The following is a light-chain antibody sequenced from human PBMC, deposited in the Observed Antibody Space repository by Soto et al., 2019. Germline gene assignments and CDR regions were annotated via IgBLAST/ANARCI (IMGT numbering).Light chain of an antibody. CDR3: SSFTSTSTYVV. V-gene: IGLV2-14*01. Sequence: QSVLTQPASVSGSPGQAITISCTGTSSDIGGYNHVSWYQQHPGKAPKLIIFAVSNRPSGVSNRFSGSKSGNTASLTISGLHAEDEADYYCSSFTSTSTYVVFGGGTKLTVL. CDR1: SSDIGGYNH. CDR2: AVS. J-gene: IGLJ3*02.